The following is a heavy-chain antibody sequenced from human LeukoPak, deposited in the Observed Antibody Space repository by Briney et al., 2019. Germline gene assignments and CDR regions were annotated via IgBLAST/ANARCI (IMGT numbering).Heavy chain of an antibody. CDR1: GFTFSNAW. CDR2: IKSKTDGGTT. CDR3: TTDRGMTTRPS. D-gene: IGHD5-24*01. J-gene: IGHJ5*02. V-gene: IGHV3-15*01. Sequence: PGGSLRLSCAASGFTFSNAWMSWVRQAPGKGLEWVGRIKSKTDGGTTDYAAPVKGRFTISRDDSKNTLYLQMNSLKTEDTAAYYCTTDRGMTTRPSWGQGTLVTVSS.